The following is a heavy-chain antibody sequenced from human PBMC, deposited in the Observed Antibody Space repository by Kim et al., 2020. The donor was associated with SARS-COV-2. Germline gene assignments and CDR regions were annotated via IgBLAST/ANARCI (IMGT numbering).Heavy chain of an antibody. J-gene: IGHJ4*02. D-gene: IGHD3-10*01. CDR3: ARDEEYYYGSGSSRFDY. CDR1: GYTFTSYA. CDR2: INAGNGNT. Sequence: ASVKVSCKASGYTFTSYAMHWVRQAPGQRLEWMGWINAGNGNTKYSQKFQGRVTITRDTSASTAYMELSSLRSEDTAVYYCARDEEYYYGSGSSRFDYWGQGTLVTVSS. V-gene: IGHV1-3*01.